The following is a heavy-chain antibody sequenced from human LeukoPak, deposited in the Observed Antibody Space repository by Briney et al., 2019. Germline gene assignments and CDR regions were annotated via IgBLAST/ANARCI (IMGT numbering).Heavy chain of an antibody. J-gene: IGHJ4*02. CDR3: ARRLLVGTTVRPYFDY. CDR1: GLTFSTYA. CDR2: ITGGGGGT. D-gene: IGHD1-26*01. Sequence: QPGGSLRLSCAASGLTFSTYAISWVRQAPGEGLEWGSTITGGGGGTYYADSVKGRFTISRDNSKHTVYLEMNSLRAEDTAVYYCARRLLVGTTVRPYFDYWGQGTLVTVSS. V-gene: IGHV3-23*01.